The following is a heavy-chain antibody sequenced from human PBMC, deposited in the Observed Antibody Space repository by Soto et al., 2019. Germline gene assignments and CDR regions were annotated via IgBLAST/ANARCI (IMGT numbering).Heavy chain of an antibody. J-gene: IGHJ6*02. CDR3: AREPMAAAGIPYYYYGMDV. D-gene: IGHD6-13*01. CDR1: GYTFNGYY. CDR2: INPNSGGT. Sequence: ASVKVSCKASGYTFNGYYMHWVRQAPGQGLEWMGWINPNSGGTNYAQKFQGWVTMTRDTSISTAYMELSRLRSDDTAVYYCAREPMAAAGIPYYYYGMDVWGQGTTDTVS. V-gene: IGHV1-2*04.